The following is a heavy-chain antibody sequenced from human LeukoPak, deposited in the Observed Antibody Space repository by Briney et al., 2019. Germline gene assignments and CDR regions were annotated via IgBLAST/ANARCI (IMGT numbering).Heavy chain of an antibody. CDR3: AITIFGVVIQNY. J-gene: IGHJ4*02. V-gene: IGHV1-18*01. CDR1: GYTFTSYG. D-gene: IGHD3-3*01. CDR2: ISAYNGNT. Sequence: SVKVSCKASGYTFTSYGISWVRQAPGQGLEWMGWISAYNGNTNYAQKLQGRVTMTTDTSPSTAYMELRSLRSDDTAVYYCAITIFGVVIQNYWGQGTLVTVSS.